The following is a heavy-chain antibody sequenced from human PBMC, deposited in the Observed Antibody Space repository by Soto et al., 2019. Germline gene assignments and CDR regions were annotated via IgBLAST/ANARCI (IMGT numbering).Heavy chain of an antibody. CDR1: GFTFSTYG. Sequence: EVQLLESGGGLVQPGGSPRLSCAASGFTFSTYGMSWVREAPGKGLEWVSTISDSGYITYYADSVKGRFTISRDNSKNTRYLQMNSLRAEDTAVYYCAKLYGDSALYYFDYWGQGTLVTVSS. D-gene: IGHD4-17*01. V-gene: IGHV3-23*01. CDR3: AKLYGDSALYYFDY. J-gene: IGHJ4*02. CDR2: ISDSGYIT.